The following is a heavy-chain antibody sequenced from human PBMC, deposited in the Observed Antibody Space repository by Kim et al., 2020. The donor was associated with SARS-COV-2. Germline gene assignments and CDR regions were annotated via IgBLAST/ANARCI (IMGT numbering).Heavy chain of an antibody. CDR2: IGTAGDT. CDR3: ARDLGDYAFDI. V-gene: IGHV3-13*01. Sequence: GGSLRLSCAASGFTFSSYDMHWVRQATGKGLEWVSAIGTAGDTYYPGSVKGRFTISRENAKNSLYLQMNSLRAGDTAVYYCARDLGDYAFDIWGQGTMDTVSS. J-gene: IGHJ3*02. CDR1: GFTFSSYD. D-gene: IGHD3-16*01.